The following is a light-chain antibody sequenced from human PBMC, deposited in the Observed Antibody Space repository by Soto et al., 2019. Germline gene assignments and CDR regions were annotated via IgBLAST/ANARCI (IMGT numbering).Light chain of an antibody. CDR2: GNS. Sequence: QSALTQPPSASGSPGQSVTISCTGTSSDVGAYNFVSWFQHHPGKAPKLLLYGNSHRPSGVPDRFSGSKSGTSASLAITGLQAEDEADYFCQSFDNSPVFGTGTKLTVL. CDR3: QSFDNSPV. CDR1: SSDVGAYNF. J-gene: IGLJ1*01. V-gene: IGLV2-8*01.